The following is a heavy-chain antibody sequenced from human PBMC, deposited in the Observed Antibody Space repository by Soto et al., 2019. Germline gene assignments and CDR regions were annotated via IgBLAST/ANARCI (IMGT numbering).Heavy chain of an antibody. D-gene: IGHD3-10*01. CDR1: GYTLTELS. V-gene: IGHV1-24*01. Sequence: ASVKVSCKVSGYTLTELSMHWVRQAPGKGPEWMGGFDPEDGETIYAQKFQGRVTMTEDTSTDTAYMELSSLRSEDTAAYYCATIGGFGELLYYFDYWGQGTLVTVSS. J-gene: IGHJ4*02. CDR3: ATIGGFGELLYYFDY. CDR2: FDPEDGET.